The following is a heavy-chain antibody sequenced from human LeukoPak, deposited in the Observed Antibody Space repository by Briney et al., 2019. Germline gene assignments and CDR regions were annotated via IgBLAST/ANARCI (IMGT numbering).Heavy chain of an antibody. CDR1: GFTFSSYA. CDR3: AKGYYFDILSGYSSLDS. Sequence: GGSLRLSCAASGFTFSSYAMTWVRQAPGKGLQWVSAVSGSGAHTYYADSVKGRFTISRDNSRDTLYLQMNSLRAEDTAAYYCAKGYYFDILSGYSSLDSWGQGTLVTVSS. D-gene: IGHD3-9*01. J-gene: IGHJ4*02. CDR2: VSGSGAHT. V-gene: IGHV3-23*01.